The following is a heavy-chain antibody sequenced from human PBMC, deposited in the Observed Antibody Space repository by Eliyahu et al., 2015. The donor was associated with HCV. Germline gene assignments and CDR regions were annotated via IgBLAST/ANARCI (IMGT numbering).Heavy chain of an antibody. CDR3: ARDEIVVVPAAMPEIDY. J-gene: IGHJ4*02. D-gene: IGHD2-2*01. CDR1: GFTFSTFX. Sequence: EVQLVESGGGLVKPGGSLRLSXXASGFTFSTFXMNWVRQAPGKGLEWVSSISSSSSYIYYADSVKGRFTISRDNAKNSLYLQMNSLRAEDTAVYYCARDEIVVVPAAMPEIDYWGQGTLVTVSS. V-gene: IGHV3-21*01. CDR2: ISSSSSYI.